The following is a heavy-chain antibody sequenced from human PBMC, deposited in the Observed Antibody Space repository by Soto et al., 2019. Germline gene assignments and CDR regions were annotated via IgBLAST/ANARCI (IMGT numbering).Heavy chain of an antibody. V-gene: IGHV1-69*13. J-gene: IGHJ4*02. CDR1: GGTFSSYA. CDR2: IIPIFGTA. D-gene: IGHD2-2*01. Sequence: GASVKVSCKASGGTFSSYAISWVRQAPGQGLEWMGGIIPIFGTANYAQKFQGRVTITADESTSTAYMELSSLRSEDTAVYYCARGSLDCISTSCYPDYWGQGTLVTVSS. CDR3: ARGSLDCISTSCYPDY.